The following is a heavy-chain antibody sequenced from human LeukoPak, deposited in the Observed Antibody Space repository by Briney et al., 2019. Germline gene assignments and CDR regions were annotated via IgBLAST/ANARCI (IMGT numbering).Heavy chain of an antibody. CDR2: ISWNSGSI. J-gene: IGHJ4*02. D-gene: IGHD6-19*01. CDR1: GFTFDDYA. Sequence: SPRLSCAASGFTFDDYAMHWVRQAPGKGLEWVSGISWNSGSIGYADSVKGRFTISRDNAKNSLYLQMNSLRAEDTALYYCAKDRYSSGWYVPNYFDYWGQGTLVTVSS. CDR3: AKDRYSSGWYVPNYFDY. V-gene: IGHV3-9*01.